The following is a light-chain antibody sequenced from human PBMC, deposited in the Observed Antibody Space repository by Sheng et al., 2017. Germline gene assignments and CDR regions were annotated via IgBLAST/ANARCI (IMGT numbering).Light chain of an antibody. V-gene: IGKV3-20*01. CDR1: QSVSSY. CDR3: QQDGSSPST. CDR2: DAS. J-gene: IGKJ2*01. Sequence: EIVLTQSPATLSLSPGERATLSCRASQSVSSYLAWYQQKPGQAPRLLIYDASSRATGIPDRFSGSGSGTDFTLTISRLEPEDFAVYYCQQDGSSPSTFGQGTKLEI.